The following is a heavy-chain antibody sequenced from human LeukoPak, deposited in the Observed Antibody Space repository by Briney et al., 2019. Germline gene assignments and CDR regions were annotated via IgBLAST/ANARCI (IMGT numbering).Heavy chain of an antibody. CDR2: IYSDGRT. D-gene: IGHD5-18*01. CDR1: GFTFSSYA. J-gene: IGHJ4*02. Sequence: HSGGSLRLSCAASGFTFSSYAMSWVRQAPGKGLEWVSVIYSDGRTDYADSVKGRFTISRDNSKNTVYLQMNSLESEDTAMYYCAGTKWTHLWFTYWGLGTLVTVSS. V-gene: IGHV3-53*01. CDR3: AGTKWTHLWFTY.